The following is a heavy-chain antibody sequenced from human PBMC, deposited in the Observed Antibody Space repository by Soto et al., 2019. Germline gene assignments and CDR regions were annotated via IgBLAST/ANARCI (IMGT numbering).Heavy chain of an antibody. V-gene: IGHV1-18*01. CDR2: ISAYNGNT. CDR3: ARVSLHPKSPYALAGPIDY. CDR1: GYTFTSYG. D-gene: IGHD6-19*01. Sequence: ASVKVSCKASGYTFTSYGISWVRQAPGQGLEWMGWISAYNGNTNYAQKLQGRVTMTTDTSTSTAYMELRSLRSDDTAVYYCARVSLHPKSPYALAGPIDYCGQGTLVTVSS. J-gene: IGHJ4*02.